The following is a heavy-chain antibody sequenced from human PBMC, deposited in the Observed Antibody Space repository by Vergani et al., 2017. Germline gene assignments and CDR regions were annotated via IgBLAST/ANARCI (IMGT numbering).Heavy chain of an antibody. CDR2: INHSGST. CDR3: ARGRTTVTLYYYYYGMDV. D-gene: IGHD4-11*01. V-gene: IGHV4-34*01. J-gene: IGHJ6*02. Sequence: QVQLQQWGAGLLKPSETLSLTCAVYGGSFSGYYWSWIRQPPGKGLEWIGEINHSGSTNYNPSLKSRVTISVDTSKNQFSLKLSSVTAADTAVYYCARGRTTVTLYYYYYGMDVWGQGTTVTVSS. CDR1: GGSFSGYY.